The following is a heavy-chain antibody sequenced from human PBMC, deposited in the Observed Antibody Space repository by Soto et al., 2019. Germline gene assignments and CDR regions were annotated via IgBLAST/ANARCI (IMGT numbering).Heavy chain of an antibody. CDR3: ARQASTIFGVVKDYYYYYGMDV. V-gene: IGHV5-51*01. Sequence: PGESLKISCQGSGYSFTNYWIGWVRQMPGTGLEWLGIIYPGNSNTRYSPSFEGQVTMSADKSISTAYLQWSSLKASDTAMYYCARQASTIFGVVKDYYYYYGMDVWGQGTTVTVSS. J-gene: IGHJ6*02. CDR2: IYPGNSNT. D-gene: IGHD3-3*01. CDR1: GYSFTNYW.